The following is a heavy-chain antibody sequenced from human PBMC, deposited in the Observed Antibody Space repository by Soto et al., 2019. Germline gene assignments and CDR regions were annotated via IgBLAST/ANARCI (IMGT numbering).Heavy chain of an antibody. V-gene: IGHV3-7*04. J-gene: IGHJ3*02. CDR3: ARVNMGVVVAATIDAFDI. CDR2: IKQDGSEK. Sequence: GGSLRLSCAASGFTFSSYWMSWVRQAPGKGLEWVANIKQDGSEKYYVDSVKGRFTISRDNAKTALYLQMNSLRAEDTAVYYCARVNMGVVVAATIDAFDIWGQETMITVSS. CDR1: GFTFSSYW. D-gene: IGHD2-15*01.